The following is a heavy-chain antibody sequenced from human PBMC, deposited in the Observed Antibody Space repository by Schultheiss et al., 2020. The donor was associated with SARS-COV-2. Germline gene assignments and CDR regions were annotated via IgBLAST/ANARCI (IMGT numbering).Heavy chain of an antibody. Sequence: GGSLRLSCAASGFTFSSYGMHWVRQAPGKGLEWVAVISADGGNKYYADSVKGRFTISRDNSKNTLYLQMNSLRLEDTAVYYCAKDYCGGDCRGMDVWGQGTTVTVSS. CDR3: AKDYCGGDCRGMDV. CDR1: GFTFSSYG. D-gene: IGHD2-21*01. CDR2: ISADGGNK. J-gene: IGHJ6*02. V-gene: IGHV3-30*18.